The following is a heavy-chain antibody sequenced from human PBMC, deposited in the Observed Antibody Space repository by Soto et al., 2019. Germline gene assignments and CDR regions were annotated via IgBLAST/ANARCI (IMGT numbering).Heavy chain of an antibody. CDR2: IYYSGST. V-gene: IGHV4-39*07. CDR3: AREKTSDYYDSSLNDYFDY. J-gene: IGHJ4*02. CDR1: GGSISSSSYY. D-gene: IGHD3-22*01. Sequence: SETLSLTCTVSGGSISSSSYYWGWIRQPPGKGLEWIGSIYYSGSTYYNPSLKSRVTISVDTSKNQFSLKLSSVTAADTAVYYCAREKTSDYYDSSLNDYFDYWGQGTLVT.